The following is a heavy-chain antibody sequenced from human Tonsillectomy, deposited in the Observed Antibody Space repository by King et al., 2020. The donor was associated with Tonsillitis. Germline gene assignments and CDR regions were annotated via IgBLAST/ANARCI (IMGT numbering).Heavy chain of an antibody. Sequence: VQLVESGGGVVQPGGSLRLSCAASGFIFSNSGLHWVRQAPGKGLEWVAFIRYDGNTKYYADSVKGRFTISRDNSKNTLYLQMNSLRAEDTAVYYCAKAPDYDILTGRYYHGMDVWGQGTTVTVSS. CDR3: AKAPDYDILTGRYYHGMDV. CDR1: GFIFSNSG. CDR2: IRYDGNTK. D-gene: IGHD3-9*01. J-gene: IGHJ6*02. V-gene: IGHV3-30*02.